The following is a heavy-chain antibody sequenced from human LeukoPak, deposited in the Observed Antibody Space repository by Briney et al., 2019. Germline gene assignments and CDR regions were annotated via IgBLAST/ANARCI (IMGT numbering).Heavy chain of an antibody. CDR3: ARGYQDSSGWPIGFEY. J-gene: IGHJ4*02. V-gene: IGHV3-9*01. Sequence: QAGGSLRLSCAASGFTFDDYAMHWVRQAPGKGLEWVSGISWNSGSIGYADSVKGRFTISRDNAKNSLYLQMNSLTAEDTAMYYCARGYQDSSGWPIGFEYWGQGTLVTVSS. CDR1: GFTFDDYA. CDR2: ISWNSGSI. D-gene: IGHD6-19*01.